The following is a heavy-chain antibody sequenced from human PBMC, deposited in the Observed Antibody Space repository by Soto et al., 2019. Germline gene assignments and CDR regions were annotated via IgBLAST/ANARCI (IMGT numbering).Heavy chain of an antibody. CDR2: IDPSDSET. Sequence: GESLKISCQTSGYYFSSYWIVWVRQRPGEGLEWVGIIDPSDSETKYNPSFQGQVTISVDRSINTAYLQWSSLEASDSAIYYCARRTTSGWYIGVFDFWGQGTPVTVSS. CDR3: ARRTTSGWYIGVFDF. CDR1: GYYFSSYW. V-gene: IGHV5-51*01. D-gene: IGHD6-19*01. J-gene: IGHJ4*02.